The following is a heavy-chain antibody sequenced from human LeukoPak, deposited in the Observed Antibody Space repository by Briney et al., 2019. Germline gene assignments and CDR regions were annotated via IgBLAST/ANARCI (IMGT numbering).Heavy chain of an antibody. CDR1: GFTFSSYA. CDR3: ARDIGGFDY. V-gene: IGHV3-53*01. CDR2: IYSGGST. J-gene: IGHJ4*02. D-gene: IGHD3-16*02. Sequence: GGSLRLSCAASGFTFSSYAMSWARQAPGKGLEWVSVIYSGGSTYYADSVKGRFTISRDNSKNTLYLQMNSLRAEDTAVYYCARDIGGFDYWGQGTLVTVSS.